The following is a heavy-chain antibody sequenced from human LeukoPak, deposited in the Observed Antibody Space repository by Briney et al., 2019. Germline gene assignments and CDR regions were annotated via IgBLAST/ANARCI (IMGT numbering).Heavy chain of an antibody. CDR3: ARAESEGIAAAGT. Sequence: SETLSLTCTVSGYSISSGYYWGWIRQPPGKGLEWIGSIYHSGRTYYNPSLKSRVTISVDTSKNQFSLKLSSVTAADTAVYYCARAESEGIAAAGTWGQGTLVTVSS. CDR1: GYSISSGYY. CDR2: IYHSGRT. V-gene: IGHV4-38-2*02. D-gene: IGHD6-13*01. J-gene: IGHJ5*02.